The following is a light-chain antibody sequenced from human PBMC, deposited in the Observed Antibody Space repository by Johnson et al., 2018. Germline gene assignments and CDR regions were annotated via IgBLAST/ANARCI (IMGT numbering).Light chain of an antibody. CDR3: GTWDSSLSAGNV. J-gene: IGLJ1*01. V-gene: IGLV1-51*02. CDR1: SSNIGNNY. Sequence: QSVLTQPPSVSAAPGQKVTISCSGSSSNIGNNYVSWYQQLPGTAPKLLIYENNKRPSGIPDRFSGSKSGTSATLGITGLQTGDEADYYCGTWDSSLSAGNVFVPGTKVPVL. CDR2: ENN.